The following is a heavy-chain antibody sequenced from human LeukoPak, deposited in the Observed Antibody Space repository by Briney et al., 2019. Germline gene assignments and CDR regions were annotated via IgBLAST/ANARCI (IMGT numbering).Heavy chain of an antibody. V-gene: IGHV4-34*01. J-gene: IGHJ4*02. Sequence: SETLSLTCAVYGGSFSGYYWSWIRQPPGKGLEWIGEINHSGSTNYNPSLKSRVTISVDTSKNQFSLKLSSVTAADTAVYYCASRILDYYDSSGPYGDYWGQGTLVTVSS. CDR1: GGSFSGYY. CDR2: INHSGST. D-gene: IGHD3-22*01. CDR3: ASRILDYYDSSGPYGDY.